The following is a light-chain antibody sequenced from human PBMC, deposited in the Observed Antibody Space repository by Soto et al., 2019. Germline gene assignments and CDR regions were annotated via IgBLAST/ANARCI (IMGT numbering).Light chain of an antibody. J-gene: IGKJ1*01. CDR1: QSLVYSDGNAY. CDR3: MQSTHWPTT. V-gene: IGKV2-30*01. CDR2: RAS. Sequence: DVVMTQSPLSLPVTLGQSASISCRSSQSLVYSDGNAYLNWFHQRPGPSPRRLIYRASNRDSGVPDRFSGGGSGTDFKLTISRVEAEDVGVYYCMQSTHWPTTFGLGTKVEIK.